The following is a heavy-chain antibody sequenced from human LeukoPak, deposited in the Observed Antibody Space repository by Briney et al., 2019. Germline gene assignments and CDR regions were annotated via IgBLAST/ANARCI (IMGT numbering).Heavy chain of an antibody. CDR1: GYTFTGYY. D-gene: IGHD3-10*01. CDR3: ARATSMVRGVIITMDY. J-gene: IGHJ4*02. Sequence: ASVTVSCKASGYTFTGYYMHWVRQAPGQGLEWMGWINPNSGGTNYAQKFQGRVTMTRDTSISTAYMELSRLRSDDTAVYYCARATSMVRGVIITMDYWGQGTLVTVSS. V-gene: IGHV1-2*02. CDR2: INPNSGGT.